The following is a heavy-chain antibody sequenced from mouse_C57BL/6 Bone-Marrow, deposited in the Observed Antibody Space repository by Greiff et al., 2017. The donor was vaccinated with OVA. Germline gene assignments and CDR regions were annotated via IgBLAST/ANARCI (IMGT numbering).Heavy chain of an antibody. V-gene: IGHV1-7*01. CDR3: ARGPYYYGSSYEY. Sequence: QVQLQQSGSELAKPGASVKLSCKASGYTFTSYWMHWVKQRPGQGLEWIGYINPSSGYTKYNQKFKDKATLTADKSSSTTYLQLSSLTYEDSAVYYCARGPYYYGSSYEYWGQGTTLTAAS. D-gene: IGHD1-1*01. CDR1: GYTFTSYW. CDR2: INPSSGYT. J-gene: IGHJ2*01.